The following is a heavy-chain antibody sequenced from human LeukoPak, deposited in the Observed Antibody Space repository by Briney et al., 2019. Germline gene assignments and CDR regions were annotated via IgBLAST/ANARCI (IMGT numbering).Heavy chain of an antibody. D-gene: IGHD3-10*01. Sequence: GASVKVSCKASGYTFTGYYMHWVRQAPGQGLEWMGWINPNSGGTNYAQKFQGRVTMTRDTSISTAYMELSRLRSDDTAVYYCARASEGMVRGVSNWFGPWGQGTLVTVSS. CDR1: GYTFTGYY. CDR2: INPNSGGT. CDR3: ARASEGMVRGVSNWFGP. V-gene: IGHV1-2*02. J-gene: IGHJ5*02.